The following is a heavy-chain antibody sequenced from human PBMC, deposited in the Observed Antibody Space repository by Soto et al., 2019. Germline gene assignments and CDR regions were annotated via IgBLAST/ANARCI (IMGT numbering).Heavy chain of an antibody. CDR2: IWYDGSNK. CDR3: ASEYGSGGRCYYYGMDV. V-gene: IGHV3-33*01. Sequence: QVQLVESGGGVVQPGRSLRLSCAASGFTFSSYGMHWVRQAPGKGLEWVAVIWYDGSNKYYADSVKGRFTISRDNSKNTLYLQMNSLRAEDTAVYSCASEYGSGGRCYYYGMDVWGQGTTVTVSS. J-gene: IGHJ6*02. D-gene: IGHD2-15*01. CDR1: GFTFSSYG.